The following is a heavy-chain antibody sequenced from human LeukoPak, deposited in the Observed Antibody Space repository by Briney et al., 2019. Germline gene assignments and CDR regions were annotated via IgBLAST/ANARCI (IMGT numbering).Heavy chain of an antibody. D-gene: IGHD2-15*01. CDR1: GFMFNNYW. CDR2: INQDGSDK. Sequence: GGSLRLSCADSGFMFNNYWMTWVRQAPGKGLEWVGNINQDGSDKYYGDSVKGRFTISRDNAQNSLYLQMNSLRAEDTAVYYCAKEGYCSGDTCYGGYYMDVWGKGTTVTISS. J-gene: IGHJ6*03. CDR3: AKEGYCSGDTCYGGYYMDV. V-gene: IGHV3-7*01.